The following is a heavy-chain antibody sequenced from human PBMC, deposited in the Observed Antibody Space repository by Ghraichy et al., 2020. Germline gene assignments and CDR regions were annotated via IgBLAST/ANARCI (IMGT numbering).Heavy chain of an antibody. J-gene: IGHJ3*02. CDR2: LYSAGYT. D-gene: IGHD7-27*01. CDR1: GFTVSSNY. CDR3: ARWGRPIENAFDI. V-gene: IGHV3-53*01. Sequence: GGSLRLSCAASGFTVSSNYMSWVRQAPGKGLEWVSLLYSAGYTYYADSVKGRFTISRDNSKNTVYLQMNSLRAEDTAVYYCARWGRPIENAFDIWGQGTMVSVSS.